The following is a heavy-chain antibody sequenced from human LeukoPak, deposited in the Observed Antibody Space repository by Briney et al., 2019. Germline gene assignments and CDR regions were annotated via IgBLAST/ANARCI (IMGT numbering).Heavy chain of an antibody. CDR1: GFTFSSYS. Sequence: GGSLRLSCAASGFTFSSYSMNWVRQAPGKGLEWVSSISSSSSYIYYADSVKGRFTISRDNAKNSLYLQMNSLRAEDTAVYYCARDVTSALRIVAGGAFDIWGQGTMVTVSS. CDR2: ISSSSSYI. CDR3: ARDVTSALRIVAGGAFDI. D-gene: IGHD3-22*01. J-gene: IGHJ3*02. V-gene: IGHV3-21*01.